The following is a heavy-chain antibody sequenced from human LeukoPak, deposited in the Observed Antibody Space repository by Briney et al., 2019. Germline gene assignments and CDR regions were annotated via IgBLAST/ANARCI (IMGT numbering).Heavy chain of an antibody. CDR3: ARDAAVQQLGYYYYYMDV. D-gene: IGHD6-13*01. J-gene: IGHJ6*03. Sequence: PGGSLRLSCAASGFTFNIYWMTWVRQAPGKGLEWVANINQDGTEKYYVDSVKGRFTISRDNAKNSLYLQMNSLRAEDTAVYYCARDAAVQQLGYYYYYMDVWGKGTTVTVSS. CDR2: INQDGTEK. CDR1: GFTFNIYW. V-gene: IGHV3-7*01.